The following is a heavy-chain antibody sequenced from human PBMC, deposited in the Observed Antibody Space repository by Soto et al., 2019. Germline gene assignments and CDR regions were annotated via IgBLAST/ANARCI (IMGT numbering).Heavy chain of an antibody. CDR3: AKGGEAVAGPLFDY. V-gene: IGHV3-23*01. J-gene: IGHJ4*02. Sequence: EVQLLESGGGLVQPGGSLRVSCAASGFTFSDYAMTWVRQAPGKGLEWVSVISGRGGSTYYADSVKGRFTISRDNSKNTLFLQLGGLRAEDTAVYYCAKGGEAVAGPLFDYWGQGTLVTVSS. CDR1: GFTFSDYA. CDR2: ISGRGGST. D-gene: IGHD6-19*01.